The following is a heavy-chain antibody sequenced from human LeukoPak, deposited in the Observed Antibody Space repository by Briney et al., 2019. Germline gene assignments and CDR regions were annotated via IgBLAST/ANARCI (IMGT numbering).Heavy chain of an antibody. J-gene: IGHJ4*02. CDR2: IIPILGIA. CDR1: GGTFSSCT. D-gene: IGHD1-26*01. V-gene: IGHV1-69*04. CDR3: ARDRVSGNPYSFDY. Sequence: SVRVSCKASGGTFSSCTISWVRQAPGQGLEWMGRIIPILGIANYAQKFQGRVTITADKSTSTAYMELSSLRSEDTAVYYCARDRVSGNPYSFDYWGQGTLVTVSS.